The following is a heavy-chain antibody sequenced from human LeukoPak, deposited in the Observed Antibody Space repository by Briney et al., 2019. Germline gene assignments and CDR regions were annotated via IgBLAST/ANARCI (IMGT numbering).Heavy chain of an antibody. Sequence: SETLSLTCTVSGGSISTYYWNWIRQPPGKGLEWIGYIYHSGSTNYNPSLQSRVTISVDTSKNQFPLNLNSVTAADTAVYYCARGGAARLHFQNWGRGTLVTVSS. CDR2: IYHSGST. V-gene: IGHV4-59*01. D-gene: IGHD6-6*01. CDR1: GGSISTYY. CDR3: ARGGAARLHFQN. J-gene: IGHJ1*01.